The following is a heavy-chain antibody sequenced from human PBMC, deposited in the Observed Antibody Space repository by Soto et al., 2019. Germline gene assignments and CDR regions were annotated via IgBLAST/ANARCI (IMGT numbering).Heavy chain of an antibody. Sequence: SETLSLTCAVSGGSISSGGYSWSWIRQPPGKGLEWIGYIYHSGSTYYNPSLKSRVTISVDRSKNQFSLKLSSVTAADTAVYYCGRNDDIYSSSWYFDYGGQGTLVTVSS. V-gene: IGHV4-30-2*01. CDR1: GGSISSGGYS. D-gene: IGHD6-13*01. J-gene: IGHJ4*02. CDR3: GRNDDIYSSSWYFDY. CDR2: IYHSGST.